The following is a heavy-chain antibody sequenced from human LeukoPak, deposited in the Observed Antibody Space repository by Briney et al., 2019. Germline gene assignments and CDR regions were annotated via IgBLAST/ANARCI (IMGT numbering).Heavy chain of an antibody. CDR3: AREIPPQYYDFWSGYYGGVFEVDY. Sequence: GGSLRLSCAASGFTFSSYSMNWVRQAPGKGLEWVAYISSGSSTIYYADSVQGRFTISRDNAKNSLYLQMNSLRAEDTAVYYCAREIPPQYYDFWSGYYGGVFEVDYWGQGTLVTVSS. J-gene: IGHJ4*02. V-gene: IGHV3-48*01. CDR2: ISSGSSTI. D-gene: IGHD3-3*01. CDR1: GFTFSSYS.